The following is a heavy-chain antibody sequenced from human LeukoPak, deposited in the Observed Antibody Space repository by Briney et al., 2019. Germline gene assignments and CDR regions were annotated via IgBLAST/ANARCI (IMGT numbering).Heavy chain of an antibody. V-gene: IGHV4-59*08. J-gene: IGHJ4*02. CDR2: IYYSGST. Sequence: PSETLSLTCTVSGGSISSYYWSWIRQPPGKGLEWIGYIYYSGSTYYNPSLKSRVTISVDTSRNQFSLKLSSVTAADTAVYYCARSTVTTNDYWGQGTLVTVSS. CDR1: GGSISSYY. CDR3: ARSTVTTNDY. D-gene: IGHD4-17*01.